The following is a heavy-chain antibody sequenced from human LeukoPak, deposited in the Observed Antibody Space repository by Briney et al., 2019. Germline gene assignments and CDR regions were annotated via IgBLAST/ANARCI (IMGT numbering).Heavy chain of an antibody. D-gene: IGHD3-10*01. Sequence: RGESLKISCKGSGYSFTSYWIGWVRQMPGKGLEWMGIIYPGDSDTRYSPSFQGQVTISADKSISTAYLQWSSLKASDTAMYYCARHQELWFGELLSTLGAFDIWGQGTMVTVSS. J-gene: IGHJ3*02. CDR2: IYPGDSDT. CDR3: ARHQELWFGELLSTLGAFDI. V-gene: IGHV5-51*01. CDR1: GYSFTSYW.